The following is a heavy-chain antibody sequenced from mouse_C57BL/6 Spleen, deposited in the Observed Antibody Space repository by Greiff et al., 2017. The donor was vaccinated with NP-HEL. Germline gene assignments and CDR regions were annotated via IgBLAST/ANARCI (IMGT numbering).Heavy chain of an antibody. CDR1: GYAFSSYW. CDR3: SRKEYYGSSYAMDY. Sequence: VKLQQSGAELVKPGASVKISCKASGYAFSSYWMTWVKQRPGKGLEWIGQIYPGDGDTNYKGKFKGKATLTADKSSSTDYMQLSSLTSEDSAVYFWSRKEYYGSSYAMDYWGQGTAVTVSS. D-gene: IGHD1-1*01. J-gene: IGHJ4*01. V-gene: IGHV1-80*01. CDR2: IYPGDGDT.